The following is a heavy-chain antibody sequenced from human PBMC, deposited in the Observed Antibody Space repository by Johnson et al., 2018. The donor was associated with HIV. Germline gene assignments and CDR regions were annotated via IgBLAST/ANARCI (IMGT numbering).Heavy chain of an antibody. Sequence: VQLVESGGGVVRPGGSLRLSCAASGFTFDDYGMSWVRQAPVKGLEWVSGINWHGGSTCYADSVKGRFTISRDNAKNSLYLQMNSLRAEDTAVYYCARGRGYYRFDAFDIWGQGTMVTVSS. CDR2: INWHGGST. V-gene: IGHV3-20*04. D-gene: IGHD3-22*01. CDR3: ARGRGYYRFDAFDI. CDR1: GFTFDDYG. J-gene: IGHJ3*02.